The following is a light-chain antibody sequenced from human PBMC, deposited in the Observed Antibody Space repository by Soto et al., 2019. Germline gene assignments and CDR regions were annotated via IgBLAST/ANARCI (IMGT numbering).Light chain of an antibody. Sequence: DIQLTQSPSFLSASVGDRVTITCRASQGMSSYLAWYQQKPGKAPELLIYSTSTLQSDVPSRFSGSGSGTEFTLTITSLQPEDFATYYCQQFNSYPRTFGQGTKVEIK. V-gene: IGKV1-9*01. CDR2: STS. CDR1: QGMSSY. CDR3: QQFNSYPRT. J-gene: IGKJ1*01.